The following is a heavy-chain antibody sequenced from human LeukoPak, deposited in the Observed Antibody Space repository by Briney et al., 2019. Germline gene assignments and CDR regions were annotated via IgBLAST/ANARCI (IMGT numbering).Heavy chain of an antibody. CDR2: ISGSGGST. CDR1: GFTFSSYA. Sequence: GGSLRLSCAASGFTFSSYAMSWVRQAPGKGLEWVSAISGSGGSTYYADSVKGRFTISRENAKNSLYLQMNSLRAGDTAVYYCARVAAVAGHDAFDIWGQGTMVTVSS. J-gene: IGHJ3*02. CDR3: ARVAAVAGHDAFDI. V-gene: IGHV3-23*01. D-gene: IGHD6-19*01.